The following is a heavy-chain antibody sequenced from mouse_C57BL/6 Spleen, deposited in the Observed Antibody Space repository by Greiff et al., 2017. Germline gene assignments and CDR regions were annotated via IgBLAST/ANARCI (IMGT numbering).Heavy chain of an antibody. CDR2: IYPGSGNT. CDR1: GYTFTDYY. D-gene: IGHD1-1*01. V-gene: IGHV1-76*01. J-gene: IGHJ1*03. Sequence: QVQLQQSGAELVRPGASVKLSCKASGYTFTDYYINWVKQRPGQGLEWIARIYPGSGNTYYNEKFKGKATLTAEKSSSTAYMQLSSLTSEDSAVYFCAREDGSSYEGYFDVWGTGTTVTVSS. CDR3: AREDGSSYEGYFDV.